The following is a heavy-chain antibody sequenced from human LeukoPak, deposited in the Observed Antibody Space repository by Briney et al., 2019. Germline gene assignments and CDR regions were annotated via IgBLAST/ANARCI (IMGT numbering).Heavy chain of an antibody. CDR3: ARGGYGYSYGYNPDAFDI. D-gene: IGHD5-18*01. V-gene: IGHV4-39*01. Sequence: SETLSLTCTVSGGSISSSSYYWGWIRQPPGKGLEWIGSIYYSGSTYYNPSLKSRVTISVDTSKNQFSLKLSSVTAADTAVYYCARGGYGYSYGYNPDAFDIWGQGTMVTVSP. CDR2: IYYSGST. CDR1: GGSISSSSYY. J-gene: IGHJ3*02.